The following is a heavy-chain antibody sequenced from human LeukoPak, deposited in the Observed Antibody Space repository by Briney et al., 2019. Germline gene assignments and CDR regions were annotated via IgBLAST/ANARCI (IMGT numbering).Heavy chain of an antibody. J-gene: IGHJ4*02. CDR3: ARALVGAAFDT. D-gene: IGHD1-26*01. V-gene: IGHV3-21*06. Sequence: GGSLRLSCAVSGFTFNVYAMHWVRQIPGKGPEWISSISGSRDFIYYADSVKGRFTISRDNAKNSLCLDMNSLRVEDTAVYFCARALVGAAFDTWGQGALVTVSS. CDR1: GFTFNVYA. CDR2: ISGSRDFI.